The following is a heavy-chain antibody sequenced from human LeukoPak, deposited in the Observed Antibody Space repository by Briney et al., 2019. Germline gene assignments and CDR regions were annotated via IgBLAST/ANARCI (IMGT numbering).Heavy chain of an antibody. CDR1: GFTFTTHW. CDR3: ARDMVDGSKSRAGYFDY. J-gene: IGHJ4*02. D-gene: IGHD3-10*01. Sequence: PGGSLRLSCGASGFTFTTHWIHWVRQAPGKGLVWVSRIKPDGSDTNYADSVKGRFTISRDNAKNTVYLQMNSLRAEDTAVYYCARDMVDGSKSRAGYFDYWGQGTLVTVSS. CDR2: IKPDGSDT. V-gene: IGHV3-74*01.